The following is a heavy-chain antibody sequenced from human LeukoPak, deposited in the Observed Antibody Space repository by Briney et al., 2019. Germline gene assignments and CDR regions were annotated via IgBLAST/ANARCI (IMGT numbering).Heavy chain of an antibody. CDR3: AREYSSSEY. CDR1: GGSISTYY. Sequence: SETLSLTCTVSGGSISTYYWSWIRQPPGKGLEWVGYINWSGYTDYNPSLKGRVTISVDTSKNHFSLKLRSVTAADTAVYYCAREYSSSEYWGQGILVTVSS. V-gene: IGHV4-59*01. D-gene: IGHD6-19*01. CDR2: INWSGYT. J-gene: IGHJ4*02.